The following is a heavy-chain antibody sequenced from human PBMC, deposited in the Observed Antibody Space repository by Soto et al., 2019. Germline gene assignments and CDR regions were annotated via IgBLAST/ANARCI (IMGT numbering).Heavy chain of an antibody. CDR1: GFTVSSSY. CDR2: IYSGGSI. V-gene: IGHV3-66*01. D-gene: IGHD2-2*01. Sequence: EVQLVESGGGLVQPGGSLRLSCAASGFTVSSSYMSWVRQAPGKGLEWVSVIYSGGSISYADSVKGRFTISRDNSKNTLSHQRNSLRAEDTAVYYCARGYCGSSASCSVALFDPWGQGTLVTVSS. J-gene: IGHJ5*02. CDR3: ARGYCGSSASCSVALFDP.